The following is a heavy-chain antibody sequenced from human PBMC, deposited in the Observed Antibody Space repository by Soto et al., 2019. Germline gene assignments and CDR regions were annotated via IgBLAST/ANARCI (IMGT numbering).Heavy chain of an antibody. CDR2: INPSNGTT. CDR3: SRNVPLVEMCTSFPCFQGYKCLYP. CDR1: GYSFTSYY. V-gene: IGHV1-46*01. J-gene: IGHJ5*02. D-gene: IGHD5-18*01. Sequence: ASVKGSCKASGYSFTSYYMHWVRRAPGQGLEWMGIINPSNGTTNNAQELQGRATMTTDTSTRTAYMELRSLRSDDTAVYYCSRNVPLVEMCTSFPCFQGYKCLYPWG.